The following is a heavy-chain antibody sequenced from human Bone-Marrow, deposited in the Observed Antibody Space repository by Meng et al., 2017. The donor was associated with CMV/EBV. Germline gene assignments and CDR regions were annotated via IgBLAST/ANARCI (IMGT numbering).Heavy chain of an antibody. CDR1: GGSMNTYY. CDR3: ARTAWFGELYYYYGFDI. J-gene: IGHJ6*02. V-gene: IGHV4-59*01. D-gene: IGHD3-10*01. Sequence: SETLSLTCTVSGGSMNTYYWSWIRQSPGKGLQWIGYIYYSGNTNYNPSLRSRVIISADTSKNQFSLKLTSVTAADTAVYYCARTAWFGELYYYYGFDIWGQGTTVTVSS. CDR2: IYYSGNT.